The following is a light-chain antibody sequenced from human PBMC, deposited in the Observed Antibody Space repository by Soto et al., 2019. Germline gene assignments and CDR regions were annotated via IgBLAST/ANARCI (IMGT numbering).Light chain of an antibody. CDR2: RNN. Sequence: QSVLTQPPSASGTPGQRVTISCSGSSSNIGSNYVYWYQQLPGPAPKLLIYRNNQRPSGVPDRFSGSKSGTSASLAISGLRSEDEDDYYCAAWDDSLSGVFGGGTKLTVL. J-gene: IGLJ3*02. V-gene: IGLV1-47*01. CDR1: SSNIGSNY. CDR3: AAWDDSLSGV.